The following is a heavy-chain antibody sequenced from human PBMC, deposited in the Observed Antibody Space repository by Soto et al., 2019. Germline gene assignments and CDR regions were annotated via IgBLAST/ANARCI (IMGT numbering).Heavy chain of an antibody. CDR2: MNPNSGNT. V-gene: IGHV1-8*01. CDR1: GYTLTSYD. D-gene: IGHD6-13*01. J-gene: IGHJ5*02. Sequence: GASVKVSCTASGYTLTSYDINWVRQATGQGLEWMGWMNPNSGNTGYAQKFQGRVTMTRNTSISTAYMELSSLRSEDTAVYYCARGVKGYSSPPKKKPNWFDPWGQGTLVTVSS. CDR3: ARGVKGYSSPPKKKPNWFDP.